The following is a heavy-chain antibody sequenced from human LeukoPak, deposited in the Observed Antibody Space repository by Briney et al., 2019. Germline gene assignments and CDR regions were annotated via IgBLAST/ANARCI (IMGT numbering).Heavy chain of an antibody. D-gene: IGHD3-3*01. CDR1: GYTFTGYY. J-gene: IGHJ6*03. CDR2: IFPNTGDT. CDR3: ARDHQGTYFDFWSGSKANNYYYMDV. V-gene: IGHV1-2*02. Sequence: ASVKVSCKASGYTFTGYYIHWVRQAPGQGLEWLGSIFPNTGDTRYAQKFQGRVTMTRDTSISTAYMELRSLRSDDTAVYYCARDHQGTYFDFWSGSKANNYYYMDVWGKGTTVTVSS.